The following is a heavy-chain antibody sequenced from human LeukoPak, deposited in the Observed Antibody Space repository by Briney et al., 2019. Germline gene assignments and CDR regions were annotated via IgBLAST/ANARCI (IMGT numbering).Heavy chain of an antibody. CDR2: IWYDGSNK. D-gene: IGHD3-10*01. CDR1: GFTFNNYA. V-gene: IGHV3-33*01. J-gene: IGHJ6*02. CDR3: ARSGFGVLYYYGMDV. Sequence: GGSLRLSCVASGFTFNNYAMHWVRQAPGQGLEWVAVIWYDGSNKFYADSVKGRFTISRDNSKNTLYLQMNSLRAEDTAVYYCARSGFGVLYYYGMDVWGQGTTVTVSS.